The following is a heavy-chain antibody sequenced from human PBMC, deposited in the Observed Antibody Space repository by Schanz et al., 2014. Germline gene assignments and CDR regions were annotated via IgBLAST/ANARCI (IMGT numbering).Heavy chain of an antibody. J-gene: IGHJ4*02. D-gene: IGHD3-10*02. CDR3: ARENVGRGFDY. CDR2: IFYSGST. Sequence: QLQLQESGPGLVKPSETLSLTCTVSGGSISSSSYYWGWIRQPPGKGLEWIGSIFYSGSTYYNLSLKSGVTISVDPSKNQFSRKVNSVTAAETAVYYCARENVGRGFDYWGRGALVTVSS. CDR1: GGSISSSSYY. V-gene: IGHV4-39*02.